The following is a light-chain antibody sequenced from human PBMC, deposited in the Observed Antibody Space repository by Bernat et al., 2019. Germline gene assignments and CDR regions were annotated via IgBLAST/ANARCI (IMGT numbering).Light chain of an antibody. J-gene: IGKJ4*01. Sequence: DIQMTQSPSSLSASVGDRVTITCRATQDISKYLAWFQQKPGKAPKSLIYGASTLHSGVPSRFSGSGSGTDFTLTISSLQPDDLATYYCQQYDRYPLPFGGGTKVEVQ. CDR1: QDISKY. CDR3: QQYDRYPLP. CDR2: GAS. V-gene: IGKV1-16*01.